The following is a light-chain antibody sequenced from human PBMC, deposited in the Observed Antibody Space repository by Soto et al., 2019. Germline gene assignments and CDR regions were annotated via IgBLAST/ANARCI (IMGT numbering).Light chain of an antibody. V-gene: IGKV1-9*01. CDR3: QQLNSYPIST. J-gene: IGKJ4*01. CDR2: AAS. Sequence: DIQLTQSPSFLSASVGDRVTITCRASQGISSYLAWYQQEPGKAPKLLIYAASTLQSGVPSRFSGSGSGTEFTLTISSLQPEDFATYYCQQLNSYPISTFGGGTKVEIK. CDR1: QGISSY.